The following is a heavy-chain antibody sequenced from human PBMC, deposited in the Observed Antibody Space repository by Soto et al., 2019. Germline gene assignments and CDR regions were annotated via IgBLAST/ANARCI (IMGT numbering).Heavy chain of an antibody. CDR3: ARGNYYDSSGYYYGILPVFDY. J-gene: IGHJ4*02. CDR2: IIPIFGTA. D-gene: IGHD3-22*01. V-gene: IGHV1-69*13. Sequence: GASVKVSCKASGGTFSSYAISWVRQAPGQGLEWMGGIIPIFGTANYAQKFQGRVTITADESTSTAYMELSSLRSEDTAVYYYARGNYYDSSGYYYGILPVFDYWGQGTLVTVSS. CDR1: GGTFSSYA.